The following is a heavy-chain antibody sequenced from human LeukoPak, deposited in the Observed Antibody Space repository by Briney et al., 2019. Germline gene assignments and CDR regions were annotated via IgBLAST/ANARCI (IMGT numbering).Heavy chain of an antibody. V-gene: IGHV3-33*06. CDR1: GFTFSNYG. CDR3: AKDRNDFGDYRIFDY. J-gene: IGHJ4*02. D-gene: IGHD4-17*01. CDR2: IWYDGSNK. Sequence: GRSLRLSCAASGFTFSNYGMHWVRQAPGKGLEWVAIIWYDGSNKYYADSVKGRFTISRDNSKNTLYLQMNSLRAEDTAVYYCAKDRNDFGDYRIFDYWGQGTLVTVSS.